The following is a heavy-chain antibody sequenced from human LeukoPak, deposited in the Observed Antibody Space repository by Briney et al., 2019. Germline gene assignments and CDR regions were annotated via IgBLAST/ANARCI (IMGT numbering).Heavy chain of an antibody. V-gene: IGHV1-46*01. CDR1: GYTFTSNY. CDR2: ISPSGGST. CDR3: ARFSSYYDSSLHYVDH. D-gene: IGHD3-22*01. Sequence: GASVKVSCKAFGYTFTSNYMHWVRQAPGQGLEWMGVISPSGGSTTYAQKFQGRVTLTRDMSTSTDYLELSSPRSEDTAVYYCARFSSYYDSSLHYVDHWGQGTLVSVSA. J-gene: IGHJ4*02.